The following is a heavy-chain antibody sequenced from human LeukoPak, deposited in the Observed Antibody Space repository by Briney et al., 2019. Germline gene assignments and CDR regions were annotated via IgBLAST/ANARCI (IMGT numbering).Heavy chain of an antibody. CDR3: ARHYYDSSGYYYFDY. CDR1: GGSISSGGYY. J-gene: IGHJ4*02. Sequence: SQTLSLTCTVSGGSISSGGYYWSWIRQHPGKGLKWIGYIYYSGSTYYNPSLKSRVTISVDTSKNQFSLKLSSVTAADTAVYYCARHYYDSSGYYYFDYWGQGTLVTVSS. D-gene: IGHD3-22*01. V-gene: IGHV4-31*03. CDR2: IYYSGST.